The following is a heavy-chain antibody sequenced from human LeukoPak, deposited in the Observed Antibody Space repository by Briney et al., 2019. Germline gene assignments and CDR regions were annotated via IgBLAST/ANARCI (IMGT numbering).Heavy chain of an antibody. CDR2: IRFDGSNE. CDR3: AKDVAGWGVEGGYYFDY. CDR1: GFTLSSYG. Sequence: PGGSLRLSCAASGFTLSSYGVHWVRQAPGKGLEWVAFIRFDGSNENYADSVKGRFTISRDNSKNTLYLQMNSLRAEDTAVYYCAKDVAGWGVEGGYYFDYWGQGTLVTVSS. D-gene: IGHD3-10*01. V-gene: IGHV3-30*02. J-gene: IGHJ4*02.